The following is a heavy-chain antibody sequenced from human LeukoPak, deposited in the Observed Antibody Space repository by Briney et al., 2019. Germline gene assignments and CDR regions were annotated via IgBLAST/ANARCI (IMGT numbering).Heavy chain of an antibody. J-gene: IGHJ5*02. V-gene: IGHV4-38-2*02. D-gene: IGHD2-2*01. CDR3: ARQIVVVPAASWFDP. Sequence: SETLSLTCTVSGYSISSGYYWGCIRQPPGKGLEWIGGFDQSGSTYYNPSLKSRVTISVDTSKNQFSLKLSSVTAADTAVYYCARQIVVVPAASWFDPWGQGTLVTVSS. CDR1: GYSISSGYY. CDR2: FDQSGST.